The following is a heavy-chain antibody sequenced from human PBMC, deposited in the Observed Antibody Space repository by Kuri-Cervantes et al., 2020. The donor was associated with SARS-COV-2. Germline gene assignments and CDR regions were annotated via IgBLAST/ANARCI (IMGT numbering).Heavy chain of an antibody. J-gene: IGHJ4*02. Sequence: ASVKVSXXAAXXXXNSYGISWVRQAPGXGLXWMGWXSAYNGNTXYAQKLQGRVTMTTDTSTXTXYTEXRSLRSXXTAVYYCAXXXGKATCYXXXSGYFYWGQGTLVTVSS. CDR3: AXXXGKATCYXXXSGYFY. CDR1: XXXXNSYG. D-gene: IGHD3-22*01. CDR2: XSAYNGNT. V-gene: IGHV1-18*01.